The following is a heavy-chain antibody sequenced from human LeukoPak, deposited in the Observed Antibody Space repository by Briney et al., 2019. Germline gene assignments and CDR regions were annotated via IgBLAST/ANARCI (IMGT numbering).Heavy chain of an antibody. CDR1: GGSIRNYY. CDR2: VDKRGST. V-gene: IGHV4-59*08. D-gene: IGHD2-2*01. CDR3: ARGGSSCYGCHDWFDP. Sequence: SETLSLTCSVSGGSIRNYYLSWIRQSPGKGLEWIGNVDKRGSTNYNPSFKSRVIVSSDTSRNEFSLKLNSVTAADTAIYYCARGGSSCYGCHDWFDPWGQGTRVTVSS. J-gene: IGHJ5*02.